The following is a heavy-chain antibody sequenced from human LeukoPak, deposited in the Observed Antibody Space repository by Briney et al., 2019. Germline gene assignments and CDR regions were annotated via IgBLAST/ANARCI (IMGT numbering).Heavy chain of an antibody. CDR2: IKQDGSEK. CDR1: GFTFSDYW. J-gene: IGHJ4*02. Sequence: GGSLRLSCAASGFTFSDYWMSWVRQAPGKGLEWVANIKQDGSEKYYVDSVKGRFTISRDNAKNSLHLQMNTLRAEDTAAYYCAKAGYGSGSSSFDQWGQGTLVTVSS. D-gene: IGHD3-10*01. CDR3: AKAGYGSGSSSFDQ. V-gene: IGHV3-7*01.